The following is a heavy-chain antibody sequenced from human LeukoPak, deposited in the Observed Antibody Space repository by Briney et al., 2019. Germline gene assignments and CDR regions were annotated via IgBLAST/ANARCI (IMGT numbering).Heavy chain of an antibody. D-gene: IGHD6-19*01. J-gene: IGHJ4*02. CDR3: ARRVAVAGQEDYFDY. CDR1: GYSFTSYW. Sequence: GVSLKISCKGSGYSFTSYWIGWVRQMPGKGLEWMGIIYPGDSDTRYSPSFQGQVTISADKSITTAYLQWSSLKAPDTAMYYCARRVAVAGQEDYFDYWGQGTLVTVSS. V-gene: IGHV5-51*01. CDR2: IYPGDSDT.